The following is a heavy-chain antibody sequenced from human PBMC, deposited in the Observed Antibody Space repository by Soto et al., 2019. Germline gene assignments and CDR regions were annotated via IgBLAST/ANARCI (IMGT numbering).Heavy chain of an antibody. CDR2: ISYDGSNK. D-gene: IGHD3-22*01. CDR3: ARVGLGPDYYDISGYYYYSAFDS. Sequence: PGGSLRLSCAASGFTFSSYAMHWVRQAPGKGLEWVAVISYDGSNKYYADSVKGRFTISRDNSKNTLYLQMNSLRAEDTAVYYCARVGLGPDYYDISGYYYYSAFDSWGQGTMVTVSS. CDR1: GFTFSSYA. J-gene: IGHJ3*02. V-gene: IGHV3-30-3*01.